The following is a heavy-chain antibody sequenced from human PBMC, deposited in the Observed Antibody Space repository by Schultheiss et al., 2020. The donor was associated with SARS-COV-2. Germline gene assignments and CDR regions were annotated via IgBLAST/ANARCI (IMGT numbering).Heavy chain of an antibody. CDR3: ARVEWPTYYFDY. CDR1: GGTFSSYA. J-gene: IGHJ4*02. Sequence: ASVKVSCKASGGTFSSYAISWVRQAPGQGLEWMGIINPSGGSTSYAQKFQGRVTMTRDTSTSTVYMELSSLRSEDTAVYYCARVEWPTYYFDYWGQGTLVTVSS. V-gene: IGHV1-46*01. CDR2: INPSGGST. D-gene: IGHD3-3*01.